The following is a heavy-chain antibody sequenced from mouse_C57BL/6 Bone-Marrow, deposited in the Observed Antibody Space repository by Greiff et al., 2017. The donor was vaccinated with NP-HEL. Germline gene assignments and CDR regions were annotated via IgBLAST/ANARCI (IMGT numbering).Heavy chain of an antibody. Sequence: QVQLQQSGTELVKPGASVKLSCKASGYTFTSYWMHWVKQRPGQGLEWIGNINPSNGGTNYNEKFKSKATLTVDKSSSTAYMQLSSLTSENSAVYCGARSGGSSGPRGYWGQGTTLTGSS. D-gene: IGHD3-2*02. CDR2: INPSNGGT. J-gene: IGHJ2*01. V-gene: IGHV1-53*01. CDR3: ARSGGSSGPRGY. CDR1: GYTFTSYW.